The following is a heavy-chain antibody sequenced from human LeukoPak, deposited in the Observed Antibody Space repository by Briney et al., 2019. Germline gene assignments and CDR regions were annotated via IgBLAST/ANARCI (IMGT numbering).Heavy chain of an antibody. J-gene: IGHJ4*02. CDR3: ARDNPELGSGGTSFDY. D-gene: IGHD1-1*01. V-gene: IGHV3-66*01. CDR1: GFTFGLTY. CDR2: IYGGGET. Sequence: GGSLRLSCAASGFTFGLTYMAWVRQPPGKGLQWVSVIYGGGETHYADSVKGRFTIARDNSKNSLYLQMNSLRAEDTALYYCARDNPELGSGGTSFDYWGQGTLVTVSS.